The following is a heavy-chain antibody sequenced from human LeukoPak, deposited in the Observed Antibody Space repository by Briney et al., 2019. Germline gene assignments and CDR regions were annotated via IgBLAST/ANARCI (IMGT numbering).Heavy chain of an antibody. CDR3: ARFKDDILTGYPFDY. CDR2: INSDGSST. D-gene: IGHD3-9*01. Sequence: GGSLRLSCAVSGFTFSSYWMHWVRQAPGKGLVWVSRINSDGSSTSYADSVKGRFTISRDNAKNTLYLQMNSLRAEDTAVYYCARFKDDILTGYPFDYWGQGTLVTVSS. CDR1: GFTFSSYW. V-gene: IGHV3-74*01. J-gene: IGHJ4*02.